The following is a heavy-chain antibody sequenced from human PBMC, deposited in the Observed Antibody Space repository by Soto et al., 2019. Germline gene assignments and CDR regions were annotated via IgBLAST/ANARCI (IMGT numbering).Heavy chain of an antibody. CDR1: GYTFSNYG. Sequence: QVQLVQSGAEVKKPGASVKVSCTASGYTFSNYGITCVRQAPGQGLEWMGWISTYNGNTNYAKKVQGRVTMTIDTSTSTAYMELRSLSSDDTAMYYCAACTGPSCHRGREWFDPWGQGTLVTVSA. J-gene: IGHJ5*02. CDR3: AACTGPSCHRGREWFDP. CDR2: ISTYNGNT. V-gene: IGHV1-18*04. D-gene: IGHD2-2*01.